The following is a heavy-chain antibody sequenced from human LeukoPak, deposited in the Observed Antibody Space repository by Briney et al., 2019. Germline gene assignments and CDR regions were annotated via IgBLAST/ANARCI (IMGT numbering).Heavy chain of an antibody. CDR1: GYTFSGYY. CDR3: ARYNCNDVVSALDS. V-gene: IGHV1-2*02. D-gene: IGHD1-1*01. J-gene: IGHJ4*02. CDR2: INPNNGAT. Sequence: ASVRVSCKAAGYTFSGYYIHWVRQAPGQGLEWMGWINPNNGATNYAQKFQGGVAMTRDTSNTTFYMEVSSLASDDTAVFYCARYNCNDVVSALDSWGQGTLVTVSS.